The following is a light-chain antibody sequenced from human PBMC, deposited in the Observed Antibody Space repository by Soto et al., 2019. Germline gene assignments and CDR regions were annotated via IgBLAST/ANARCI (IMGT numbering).Light chain of an antibody. J-gene: IGKJ4*01. CDR3: QQYKSYFLT. Sequence: DIQMTQSPSTLSASVGDRVTITCRASQSISSWVAWYQQKPGKAPKLLIYKASSLESGVPSRFSGSGSGTEFTLTISRLQPDDFATYYCQQYKSYFLTFGGGTKVQIK. V-gene: IGKV1-5*03. CDR1: QSISSW. CDR2: KAS.